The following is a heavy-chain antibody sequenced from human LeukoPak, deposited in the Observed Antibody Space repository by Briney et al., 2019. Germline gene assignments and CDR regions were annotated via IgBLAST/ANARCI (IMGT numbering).Heavy chain of an antibody. CDR2: MNPNSGNT. CDR1: GYTFTSYD. V-gene: IGHV1-8*01. D-gene: IGHD3-22*01. CDR3: ARMSYYDSSGDNWFDP. Sequence: ASVKVSCKASGYTFTSYDINWVRQATGHRLEWMGWMNPNSGNTGYEQKFQRRVTMTRDTSISTAYMELSSLRSEDTAVYYCARMSYYDSSGDNWFDPWGQGTLVTVSS. J-gene: IGHJ5*02.